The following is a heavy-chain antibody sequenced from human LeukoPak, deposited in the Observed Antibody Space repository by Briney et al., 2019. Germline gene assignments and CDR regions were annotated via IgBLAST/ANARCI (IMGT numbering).Heavy chain of an antibody. J-gene: IGHJ2*01. CDR3: ARDPGDGYSVWYFDL. D-gene: IGHD5-24*01. CDR2: IYYTGST. Sequence: KTSETLSLTCTVSGGSINKYHWSWIRQPPGKGLEWIGYIYYTGSTSYNPSLKSRVTVSVDTSKNQFSLKVSSVTAADTALYYCARDPGDGYSVWYFDLWGRGTLVTVSS. V-gene: IGHV4-59*01. CDR1: GGSINKYH.